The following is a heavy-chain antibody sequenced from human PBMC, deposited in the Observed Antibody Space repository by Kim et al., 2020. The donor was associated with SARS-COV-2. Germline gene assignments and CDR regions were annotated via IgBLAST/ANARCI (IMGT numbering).Heavy chain of an antibody. J-gene: IGHJ6*02. V-gene: IGHV4-31*02. CDR3: ARDRTYGDYGMDV. D-gene: IGHD4-17*01. Sequence: YSPSLKSRVTISVDTSKTQFSLKLSSVTAADTAVYYCARDRTYGDYGMDVWGQGTTVTVSS.